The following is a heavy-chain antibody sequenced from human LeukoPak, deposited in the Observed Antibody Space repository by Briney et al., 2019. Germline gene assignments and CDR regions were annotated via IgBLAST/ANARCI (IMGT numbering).Heavy chain of an antibody. J-gene: IGHJ4*02. CDR2: IDSGGVGT. CDR1: GFTFRDYA. CDR3: AKEVSWRVAGTMGLDY. V-gene: IGHV3-23*01. Sequence: PGGSLRLSCAASGFTFRDYAMTWVRQAPGKGLEWVSAIDSGGVGTYYADSLKGRFTISRDNSKNTLYLEMSSLRAEDTAVYYCAKEVSWRVAGTMGLDYWGQGTLVTVSS. D-gene: IGHD6-19*01.